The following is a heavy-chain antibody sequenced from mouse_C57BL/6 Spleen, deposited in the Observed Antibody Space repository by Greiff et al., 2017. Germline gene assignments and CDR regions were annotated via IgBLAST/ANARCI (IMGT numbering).Heavy chain of an antibody. CDR3: ARLCSNFWYFDV. Sequence: QVQLQQSGAELVKPGASVKMSCKASGYTFTSYWITWVKQRPGQGLEWIGDIYPGSGSTNYNEKFKSKATLTVDTSSSTAYMQLSSLTSEDSAVYYGARLCSNFWYFDVWGTGTTVTVSS. J-gene: IGHJ1*03. D-gene: IGHD2-5*01. CDR1: GYTFTSYW. V-gene: IGHV1-55*01. CDR2: IYPGSGST.